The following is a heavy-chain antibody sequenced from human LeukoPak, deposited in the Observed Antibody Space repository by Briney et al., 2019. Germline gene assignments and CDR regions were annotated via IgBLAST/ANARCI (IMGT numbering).Heavy chain of an antibody. CDR2: INAGNGNT. Sequence: ASVKVSCKASGYTFTSYAMHWVRQAPGQRLEWMGWINAGNGNTKYSQKFQGRVTITRDTSASTAYIELSSLRSEDTAVYYCARTPAAMEYYFDYWGQGTLVTVSS. J-gene: IGHJ4*02. D-gene: IGHD2-2*01. CDR1: GYTFTSYA. V-gene: IGHV1-3*01. CDR3: ARTPAAMEYYFDY.